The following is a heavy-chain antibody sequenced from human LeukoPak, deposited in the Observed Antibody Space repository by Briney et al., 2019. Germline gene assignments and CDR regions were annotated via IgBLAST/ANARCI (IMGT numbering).Heavy chain of an antibody. Sequence: PGGSLRLSCAASGFTFSSYWMSWVRQAPGKGLEWVANIKQDGSEKYYVDSVKGRFTISRDHAKNSLYLQMNSLRAEDTAVYYCARVLGTGYDILTGYYSDYYYYGMDVWGQGTTVTVSS. D-gene: IGHD3-9*01. J-gene: IGHJ6*02. CDR2: IKQDGSEK. CDR1: GFTFSSYW. CDR3: ARVLGTGYDILTGYYSDYYYYGMDV. V-gene: IGHV3-7*01.